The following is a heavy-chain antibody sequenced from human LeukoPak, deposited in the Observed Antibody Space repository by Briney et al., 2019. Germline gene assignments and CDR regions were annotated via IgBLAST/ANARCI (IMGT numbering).Heavy chain of an antibody. CDR2: IWFDGSFS. CDR1: KFPFRNYG. CDR3: ARGGVDWGYWYFDL. V-gene: IGHV3-33*01. D-gene: IGHD3-9*01. J-gene: IGHJ2*01. Sequence: GGSLRLSCTASKFPFRNYGMHWVRQAPGEGLEWVAVIWFDGSFSYYADSVEGRFTVSRDNSKSTLYLQMNNLRAEDTAVYFCARGGVDWGYWYFDLWGRGTLVTVSS.